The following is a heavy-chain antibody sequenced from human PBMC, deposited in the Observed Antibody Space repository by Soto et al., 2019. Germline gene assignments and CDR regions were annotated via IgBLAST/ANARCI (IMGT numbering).Heavy chain of an antibody. D-gene: IGHD2-2*01. CDR1: GFTFSSYS. CDR3: AREGCSSTSCYESSPYYYYGMDV. V-gene: IGHV3-21*01. Sequence: KPGGSLSLSCAASGFTFSSYSMNWVRQAPGKGLEWVSSISSSSSYIYYADSVKGRFTISRDNAKNSLYLQMNSLRAEDTAVYYCAREGCSSTSCYESSPYYYYGMDVWGQGTTVTVSS. J-gene: IGHJ6*02. CDR2: ISSSSSYI.